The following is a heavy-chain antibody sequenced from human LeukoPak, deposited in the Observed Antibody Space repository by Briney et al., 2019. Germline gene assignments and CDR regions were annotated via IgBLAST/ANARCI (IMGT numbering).Heavy chain of an antibody. CDR3: ARYIVSYPHDAFDI. Sequence: PSETLSLTCTVSGGSINNYFWSWIRQPPGKGLECIAYIYYSDSTSYNPSLKSRVTISVDTSKKQFSLKLSSVTAADTAFYYCARYIVSYPHDAFDIWGQGTMVTVSS. V-gene: IGHV4-59*01. J-gene: IGHJ3*02. CDR2: IYYSDST. CDR1: GGSINNYF. D-gene: IGHD1-26*01.